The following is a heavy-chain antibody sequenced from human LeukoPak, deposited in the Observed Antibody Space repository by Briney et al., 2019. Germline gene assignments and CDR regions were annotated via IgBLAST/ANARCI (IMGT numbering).Heavy chain of an antibody. V-gene: IGHV3-30*07. CDR1: GFTFSSYA. D-gene: IGHD5-12*01. Sequence: GRSLRLSCAASGFTFSSYAMHWVRQAPGKGLEWVAVISYDGSNKYYADSVKGRFTISRDNSKNTLFLQMNSLRAEDTAVYYCAKARTSAYDFSLDYWGQGTLVTVSS. J-gene: IGHJ4*02. CDR3: AKARTSAYDFSLDY. CDR2: ISYDGSNK.